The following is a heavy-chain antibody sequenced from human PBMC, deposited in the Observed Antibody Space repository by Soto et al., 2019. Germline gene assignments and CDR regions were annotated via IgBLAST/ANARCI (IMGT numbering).Heavy chain of an antibody. CDR1: GFTFSSYS. D-gene: IGHD2-8*01. Sequence: GGSLRLSCAASGFTFSSYSMNWVRQAPGKGLEWVSYISSSSSTIYYADSVKGRFTISRDNAKNSLYLQMNSLRDEDTAVYYCARTYCTNGVCTPTEYFQHWGQGTLVTVSS. CDR2: ISSSSSTI. V-gene: IGHV3-48*02. CDR3: ARTYCTNGVCTPTEYFQH. J-gene: IGHJ1*01.